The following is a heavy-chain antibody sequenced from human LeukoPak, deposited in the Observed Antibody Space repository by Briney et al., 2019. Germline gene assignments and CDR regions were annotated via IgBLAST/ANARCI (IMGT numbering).Heavy chain of an antibody. J-gene: IGHJ4*02. V-gene: IGHV1-18*01. CDR2: ISTYNGNT. CDR1: GYIFTNFG. Sequence: GASVKVSCKASGYIFTNFGISWVRQAPGQGLEWMGWISTYNGNTKYAQRFQGRVTMTTDTSTSTAYMDLMSLRSDDAAVYYCARGRDTAMVHRGADSWCQGTLVAVSS. D-gene: IGHD5-18*01. CDR3: ARGRDTAMVHRGADS.